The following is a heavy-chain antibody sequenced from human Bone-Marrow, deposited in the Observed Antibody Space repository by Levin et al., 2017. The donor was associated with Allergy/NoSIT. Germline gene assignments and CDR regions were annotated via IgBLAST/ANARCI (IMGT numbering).Heavy chain of an antibody. V-gene: IGHV3-74*01. J-gene: IGHJ4*02. D-gene: IGHD4-17*01. CDR1: GFAFSSNW. CDR2: IKSDGSST. CDR3: AREHHYGD. Sequence: PGGSLRLSCAASGFAFSSNWMHWVRQVPGKGLVWVSRIKSDGSSTVYADSVQGRFTISRDNAKSTLYLQMNSLRAEDTAVYYCAREHHYGDWGQGTLVTVSS.